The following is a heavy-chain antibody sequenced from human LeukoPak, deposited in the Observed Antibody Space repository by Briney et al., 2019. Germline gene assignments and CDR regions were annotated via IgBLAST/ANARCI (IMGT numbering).Heavy chain of an antibody. V-gene: IGHV4-39*01. CDR3: ARNPIAVAGKGFFDY. Sequence: SETLSLTCTVSGGSISSSSYYWGWIRQPPGKGLEWIGSIYYSGSTYYNPSLKSRVTISVDTSKNQFSLKLSSVTAADTAVYYCARNPIAVAGKGFFDYWGQGTLVTVSS. J-gene: IGHJ4*02. CDR2: IYYSGST. CDR1: GGSISSSSYY. D-gene: IGHD6-19*01.